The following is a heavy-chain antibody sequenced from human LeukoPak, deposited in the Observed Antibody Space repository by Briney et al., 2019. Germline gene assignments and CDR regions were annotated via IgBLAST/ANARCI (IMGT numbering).Heavy chain of an antibody. J-gene: IGHJ4*02. CDR3: AKGHGSSWSFFDY. CDR2: LSSGDST. V-gene: IGHV3-23*01. Sequence: GGSLRLSSVASGFTFRSYGMSWVRQAPGKGLEWVSSLSSGDSTYYADSVKGRFTISRDNSKNTLYLQLNSLRAEDTAVYYCAKGHGSSWSFFDYWGQGTLVTVSS. CDR1: GFTFRSYG. D-gene: IGHD6-13*01.